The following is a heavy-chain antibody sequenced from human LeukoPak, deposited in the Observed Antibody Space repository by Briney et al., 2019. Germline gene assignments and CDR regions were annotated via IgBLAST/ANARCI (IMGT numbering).Heavy chain of an antibody. CDR1: GFIFSHYG. D-gene: IGHD2-21*01. Sequence: GGSLRLSCAASGFIFSHYGMHWVRQAPGKGLEWVAVQNDASTENFADSVKGRLTISRDNSKNTVFLQMNSLRVEDTAVYYCARELSQIVWGGLDYGGQGTLVSVSS. V-gene: IGHV3-33*01. CDR2: QNDASTE. CDR3: ARELSQIVWGGLDY. J-gene: IGHJ4*02.